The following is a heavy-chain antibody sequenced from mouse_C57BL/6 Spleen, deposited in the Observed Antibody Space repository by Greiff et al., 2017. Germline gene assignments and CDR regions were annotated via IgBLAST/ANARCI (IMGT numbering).Heavy chain of an antibody. Sequence: VMLVESGAELVKPGASVKISCKASGYAFSSYWMNWVKQRPGKGLEWIGQIYPGDGDTNYNGKFKGKATLTADKSSSTAYMQLSSLTSEDSAVYFCARDDGSSLEDYWGQGTTLTVSS. CDR1: GYAFSSYW. CDR2: IYPGDGDT. D-gene: IGHD1-1*01. J-gene: IGHJ2*01. CDR3: ARDDGSSLEDY. V-gene: IGHV1-80*01.